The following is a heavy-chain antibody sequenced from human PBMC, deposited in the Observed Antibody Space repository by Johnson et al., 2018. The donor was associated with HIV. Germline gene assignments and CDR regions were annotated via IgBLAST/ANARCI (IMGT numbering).Heavy chain of an antibody. J-gene: IGHJ3*02. D-gene: IGHD5-18*01. V-gene: IGHV3-30*03. CDR2: ISYDGSNK. CDR1: GFTFSSYG. CDR3: ARGGIRGYSYGPGAFDI. Sequence: QVQLVESGGGVVQPGRSLRLSCAASGFTFSSYGMHWVRQAPGKGLEWVAVISYDGSNKYSADSVKGRFTISRDNSKNTLYLQMNSLRAEDTAVYYCARGGIRGYSYGPGAFDIWGQGTMVTVSS.